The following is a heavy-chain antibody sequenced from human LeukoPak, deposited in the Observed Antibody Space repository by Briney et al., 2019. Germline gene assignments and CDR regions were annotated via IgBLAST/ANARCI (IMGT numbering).Heavy chain of an antibody. CDR3: ARDERDSSGYYYFNY. CDR1: GGSFSGYY. J-gene: IGHJ4*02. V-gene: IGHV4-34*01. CDR2: INHSGST. Sequence: PSETLSLTCAVYGGSFSGYYWSWICQPPGEGLEWIGEINHSGSTNYNPSLKSRFTISVDTSKNQHSPKLSSVTAADTAVYYCARDERDSSGYYYFNYWGQGTLVTVSS. D-gene: IGHD3-22*01.